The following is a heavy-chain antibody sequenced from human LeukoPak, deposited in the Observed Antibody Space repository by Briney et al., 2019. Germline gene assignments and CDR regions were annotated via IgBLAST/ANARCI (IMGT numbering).Heavy chain of an antibody. CDR1: GYTFTSYG. CDR2: ISAYNGNT. J-gene: IGHJ3*02. CDR3: ARARSGLDAFDI. Sequence: ATVKVSCKASGYTFTSYGISWVRQAPGQGLEWMGWISAYNGNTNYAQKLQGRVTMTTDTSTSTAYMELRSLRSDDTAVYYCARARSGLDAFDIWGQGTMVTVSS. V-gene: IGHV1-18*01. D-gene: IGHD2-15*01.